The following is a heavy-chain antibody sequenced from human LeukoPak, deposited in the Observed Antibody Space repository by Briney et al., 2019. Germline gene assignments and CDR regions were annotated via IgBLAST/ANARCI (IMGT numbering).Heavy chain of an antibody. V-gene: IGHV4-4*07. D-gene: IGHD6-13*01. Sequence: PSETLSLTCTVSGGSISSYYWSWIRQPAGKGLEWIGRIYTSGSTNYNPSLKSRVTMSVDTSKNQFSLKLSSVTAADTAVYYCARLFRRIAAGGCFDPWGQGTLVTVSS. CDR1: GGSISSYY. CDR3: ARLFRRIAAGGCFDP. CDR2: IYTSGST. J-gene: IGHJ5*02.